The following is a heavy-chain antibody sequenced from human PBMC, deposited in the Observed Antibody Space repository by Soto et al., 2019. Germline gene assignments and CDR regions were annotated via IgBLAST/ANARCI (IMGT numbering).Heavy chain of an antibody. Sequence: GESLKISCKGSGYTFTSYWIGRVRQMPGKGLEWMGSIYPGDSDTRYSPSFQGQVTISADKSISTAYLQWSSLKASDTAIYYCASGLLFPYYDFWGQGIMVTVSS. CDR1: GYTFTSYW. CDR3: ASGLLFPYYDF. V-gene: IGHV5-51*01. CDR2: IYPGDSDT. D-gene: IGHD2-21*02. J-gene: IGHJ4*02.